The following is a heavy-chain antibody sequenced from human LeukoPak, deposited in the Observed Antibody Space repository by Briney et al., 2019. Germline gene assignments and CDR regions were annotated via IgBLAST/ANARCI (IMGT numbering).Heavy chain of an antibody. J-gene: IGHJ4*02. D-gene: IGHD3-10*01. V-gene: IGHV1-69*13. CDR2: IIPIFGTA. CDR3: ARDRSATMVRGVIGVLYYFDY. CDR1: GGTFSSYA. Sequence: GASVKVSCKASGGTFSSYAISWVRQAPGQGLEWMGGIIPIFGTANYAQKFQGRVTITADESTSTAYMELSSLRSEDTAVYYCARDRSATMVRGVIGVLYYFDYWGQGTLVTVSS.